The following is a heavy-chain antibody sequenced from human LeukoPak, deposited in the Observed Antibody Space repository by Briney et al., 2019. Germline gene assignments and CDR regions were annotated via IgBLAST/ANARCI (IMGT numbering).Heavy chain of an antibody. V-gene: IGHV3-74*01. Sequence: PGGSLRLSCAASGFTFSSYWMHSVRQAPGKGLVWVSRVNTDGSITSHADSVKGRFTTSRDNAKNTLYLQMNSLMAEDTAVYYCARASVTRGFDYWGQGTLVTVSS. D-gene: IGHD3-10*01. CDR3: ARASVTRGFDY. J-gene: IGHJ4*02. CDR2: VNTDGSIT. CDR1: GFTFSSYW.